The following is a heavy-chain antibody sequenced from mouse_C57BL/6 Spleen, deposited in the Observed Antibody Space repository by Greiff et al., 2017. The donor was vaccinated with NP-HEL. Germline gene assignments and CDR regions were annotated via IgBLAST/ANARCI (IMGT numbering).Heavy chain of an antibody. CDR1: GYKFTDYN. V-gene: IGHV1-39*01. CDR3: AIYYDYAPFAY. Sequence: EVQLQQSGPELVKPGASVKISCKASGYKFTDYNMNWVKQSNGKSLEWIGVINPNYGTTSYNQKFKGKATLTVDQSSSTAYMQLSSLTSEDSEVYYCAIYYDYAPFAYWGQGTLVTVSA. J-gene: IGHJ3*01. D-gene: IGHD2-4*01. CDR2: INPNYGTT.